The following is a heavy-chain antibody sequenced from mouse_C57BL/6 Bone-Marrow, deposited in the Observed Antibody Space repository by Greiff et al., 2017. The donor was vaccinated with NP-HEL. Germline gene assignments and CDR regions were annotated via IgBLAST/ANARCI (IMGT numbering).Heavy chain of an antibody. D-gene: IGHD1-1*02. CDR3: ARGGESYYGPLAAY. J-gene: IGHJ3*01. V-gene: IGHV1-18*01. CDR1: GYTFTDYN. Sequence: EVQLQQSGPELVKPGASVKIPCKASGYTFTDYNMDWVKQSHGKSLEWIGDINPNNGGTIYNQKFKGKATLTVDKSSSTAYMELRSLTSEDTAVYYCARGGESYYGPLAAYWGQGTLVTVSA. CDR2: INPNNGGT.